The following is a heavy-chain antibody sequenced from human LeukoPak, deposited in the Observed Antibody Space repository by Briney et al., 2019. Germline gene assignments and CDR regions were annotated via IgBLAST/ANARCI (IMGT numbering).Heavy chain of an antibody. CDR2: ISGSGGST. J-gene: IGHJ4*02. D-gene: IGHD3-10*01. V-gene: IGHV3-23*01. CDR1: GFTFSSYA. CDR3: AKDPLWFGEFPYYFDY. Sequence: GGSLRLSCAASGFTFSSYAMSWVRQAPGKGLEWVSAISGSGGSTYYADSVKGRFTISRDNSKNTLYLQMNSLRAEDTAVYYCAKDPLWFGEFPYYFDYWGQGTLVTVSS.